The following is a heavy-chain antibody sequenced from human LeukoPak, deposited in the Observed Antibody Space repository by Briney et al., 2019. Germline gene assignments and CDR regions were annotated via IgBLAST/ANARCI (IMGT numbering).Heavy chain of an antibody. D-gene: IGHD1/OR15-1a*01. V-gene: IGHV1-69*13. Sequence: ASVKVSCTASGGTFSSYAISWVRQAPGQGLEWMGGIIPIFGTANYAQKFQGRVTITADESTSTAYMELSSLRSEDTAVYYCAREPLTGTRYYYGMDVWGQGTTVTVSS. CDR1: GGTFSSYA. CDR3: AREPLTGTRYYYGMDV. J-gene: IGHJ6*02. CDR2: IIPIFGTA.